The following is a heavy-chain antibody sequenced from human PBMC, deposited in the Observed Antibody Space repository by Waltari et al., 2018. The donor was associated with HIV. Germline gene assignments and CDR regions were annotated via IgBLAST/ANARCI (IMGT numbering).Heavy chain of an antibody. CDR3: ARPLYSSSWYGGMDV. D-gene: IGHD6-13*01. CDR1: GFPFSSYA. Sequence: QVQLVESGGGVVQPGRSLRLYCAASGFPFSSYAMQWVRLARGKGLEGVAVISYDGSNKSYADSVKGRFTISRDNSKNTLYLQMNSLRAEDTAVYYCARPLYSSSWYGGMDVWGQGTTVTVSS. CDR2: ISYDGSNK. V-gene: IGHV3-30*04. J-gene: IGHJ6*02.